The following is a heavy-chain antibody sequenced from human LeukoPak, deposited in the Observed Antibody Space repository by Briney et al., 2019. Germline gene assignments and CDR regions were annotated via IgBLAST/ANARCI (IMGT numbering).Heavy chain of an antibody. J-gene: IGHJ4*02. CDR1: RFTVSSNY. V-gene: IGHV3-53*01. Sequence: GGSLRLSCAASRFTVSSNYMSWVRQAPGQGLEWVSVIYSGGSTYYADSVKGRFTISRDNSKSTLYIQMNSLRAEDTAVYYCARAKPKNMVRGLIMRRESRYYFDYWGQGTLVTVSS. D-gene: IGHD3-10*01. CDR3: ARAKPKNMVRGLIMRRESRYYFDY. CDR2: IYSGGST.